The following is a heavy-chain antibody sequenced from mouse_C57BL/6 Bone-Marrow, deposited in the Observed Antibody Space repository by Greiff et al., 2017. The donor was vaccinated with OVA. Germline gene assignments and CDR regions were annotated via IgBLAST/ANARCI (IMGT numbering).Heavy chain of an antibody. CDR1: GFTFSDFY. Sequence: DVKLVESGGGLVQSGRSLRLSCATSGFTFSDFYMEWVRQAPGKGLEWIAASRNKANDYTTEYSASVKGRFIVSRDTSQSILYLQMNALRAEDTAIYYCARDHPPYSNYDAMDYWGQGTSVTVSS. CDR2: SRNKANDYTT. CDR3: ARDHPPYSNYDAMDY. D-gene: IGHD2-5*01. J-gene: IGHJ4*01. V-gene: IGHV7-1*01.